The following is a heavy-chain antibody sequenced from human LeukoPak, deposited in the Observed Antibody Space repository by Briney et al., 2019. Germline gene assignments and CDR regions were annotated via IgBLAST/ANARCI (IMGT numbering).Heavy chain of an antibody. CDR2: ISSSSSYI. J-gene: IGHJ3*02. D-gene: IGHD6-13*01. CDR3: AKGLHSSSWNDAFDI. V-gene: IGHV3-21*01. Sequence: TGGSLRLSCAASGFTFSSYSMNWVRQAPGKGLEWVSSISSSSSYIYYADSVKGRFTISRDNAKNSLYLQMNSLRSEDTAVYYCAKGLHSSSWNDAFDIWGQGTMVTVSS. CDR1: GFTFSSYS.